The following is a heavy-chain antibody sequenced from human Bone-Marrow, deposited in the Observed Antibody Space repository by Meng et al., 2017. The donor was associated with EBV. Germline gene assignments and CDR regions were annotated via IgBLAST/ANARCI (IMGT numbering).Heavy chain of an antibody. CDR1: WGSFSGYY. J-gene: IGHJ2*01. CDR2: INHSGST. Sequence: QGQLQQWGAGLLKPSETLSLLCAVDWGSFSGYYGSWIRQPPGKGLEWIGEINHSGSTNYSPSLKSRVAISLDTSKNQFSLKLSSGTAADTAVYYCARSAKGYFGLWGRGTLVTVSS. V-gene: IGHV4-34*01. CDR3: ARSAKGYFGL.